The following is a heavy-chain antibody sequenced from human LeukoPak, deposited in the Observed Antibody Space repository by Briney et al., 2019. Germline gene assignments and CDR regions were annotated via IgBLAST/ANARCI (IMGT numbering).Heavy chain of an antibody. D-gene: IGHD3-10*01. J-gene: IGHJ4*02. Sequence: GASVKASCKASGYTFTSYGISWVRQAPGQGLEWMGWISAYNGNTNYAQKLQGRVTMTTDTSTSTAYMELRSLRSDDTAVYYCARAGLLWFGELFGDFDYWGQGTLVTVSS. V-gene: IGHV1-18*01. CDR2: ISAYNGNT. CDR3: ARAGLLWFGELFGDFDY. CDR1: GYTFTSYG.